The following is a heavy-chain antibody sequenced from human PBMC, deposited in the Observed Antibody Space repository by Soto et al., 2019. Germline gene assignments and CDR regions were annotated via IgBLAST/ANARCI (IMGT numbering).Heavy chain of an antibody. J-gene: IGHJ6*02. V-gene: IGHV3-74*01. CDR2: IISGGTRV. CDR3: ARERTSKGGMDI. CDR1: GFTFSSDW. Sequence: EVQLVESGGGLVQPGGSLRLSCAASGFTFSSDWMNWVRQSQGKGLEWVSRIISGGTRVSYADSVKGRFIITRDNAKNTLYLEMHSLTADDTAVYYCARERTSKGGMDIWGQGTTVTVSS.